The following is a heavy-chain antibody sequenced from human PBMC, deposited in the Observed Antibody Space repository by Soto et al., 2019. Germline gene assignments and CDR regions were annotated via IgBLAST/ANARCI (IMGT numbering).Heavy chain of an antibody. CDR2: ISGSGGST. CDR3: AKDLGVDTAMVWYY. CDR1: GFTFSSYA. V-gene: IGHV3-23*01. Sequence: EVQLLESGGGLVQPGGSLRLSCAASGFTFSSYAMSWVRQAPGKGLEWVSAISGSGGSTYYADSVKGRFPSSRDNSKNTLYLQMNSLRAEDTAVYYCAKDLGVDTAMVWYYWGQGTLVTVAS. D-gene: IGHD5-18*01. J-gene: IGHJ4*02.